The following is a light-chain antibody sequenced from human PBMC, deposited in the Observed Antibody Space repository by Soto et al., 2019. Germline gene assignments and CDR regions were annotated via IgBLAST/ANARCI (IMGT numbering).Light chain of an antibody. CDR2: GAS. Sequence: EIVLTQSPATLSVSPGERVTLSCRASQSVSSHLGWYQQKAGQAPRLLIYGASTRATGIPARFSGSGSGTEFTLTVSSLQSEDFAVYYCQQYSQWPRSLTFGGGTKVEIK. J-gene: IGKJ4*01. CDR3: QQYSQWPRSLT. CDR1: QSVSSH. V-gene: IGKV3-15*01.